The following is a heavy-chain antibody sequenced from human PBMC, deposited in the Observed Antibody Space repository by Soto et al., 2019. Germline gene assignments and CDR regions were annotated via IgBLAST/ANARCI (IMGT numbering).Heavy chain of an antibody. V-gene: IGHV1-69*12. CDR2: IIPIFGTA. D-gene: IGHD6-13*01. CDR1: GGTFSSYA. Sequence: QVQLVQSGAEVKKPGSSVKVSCKASGGTFSSYAISWVRQAPGQGLEWMGGIIPIFGTANYAQKFQGRVTITADESTSTAYMELSSLRSEDTAVYYYARVRAIAAAGPHYYGMDVWGQGTTVTVSS. J-gene: IGHJ6*02. CDR3: ARVRAIAAAGPHYYGMDV.